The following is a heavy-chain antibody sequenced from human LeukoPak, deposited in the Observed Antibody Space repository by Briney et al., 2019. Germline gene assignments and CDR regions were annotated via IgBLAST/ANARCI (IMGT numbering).Heavy chain of an antibody. J-gene: IGHJ4*02. V-gene: IGHV4-4*07. Sequence: SETLSLTCTVSGGSISTYYWSWIRQPAGKALEWIGRIYTSGRTNYNPSLKSRVTTSVDTSKSQFSLKLNSVTAADTAVYYCARRFSTGPFDYWGQGILVTVSS. CDR1: GGSISTYY. CDR3: ARRFSTGPFDY. CDR2: IYTSGRT. D-gene: IGHD2-2*01.